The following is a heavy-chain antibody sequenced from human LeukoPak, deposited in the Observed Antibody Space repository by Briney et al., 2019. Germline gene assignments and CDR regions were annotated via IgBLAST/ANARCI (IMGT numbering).Heavy chain of an antibody. CDR3: ARETFYAFDI. D-gene: IGHD2/OR15-2a*01. Sequence: GRSLRLSCAASGFTFSSYAMSWVRQAPGKGLEWVSTISNSGGSTYYADSVKGRFTISRDNSKNTLYLQMNSLRAEDTAVYYCARETFYAFDIWGQGTMVTVSS. J-gene: IGHJ3*02. CDR1: GFTFSSYA. CDR2: ISNSGGST. V-gene: IGHV3-23*01.